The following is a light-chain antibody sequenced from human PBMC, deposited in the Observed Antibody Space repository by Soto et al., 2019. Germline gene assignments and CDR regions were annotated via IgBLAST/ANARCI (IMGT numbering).Light chain of an antibody. V-gene: IGLV2-14*01. J-gene: IGLJ3*02. CDR3: SSYTAFSHGV. CDR2: EVR. CDR1: SNDVGGYNY. Sequence: QSVLTQPASVSGSPGQSITISCTGTSNDVGGYNYVSWYQQHPGKSPQLIIYEVRNRPSAVSHRFSGSKSGDTASLTISGLQAEDGADYCCSSYTAFSHGVFGGGTKLTVL.